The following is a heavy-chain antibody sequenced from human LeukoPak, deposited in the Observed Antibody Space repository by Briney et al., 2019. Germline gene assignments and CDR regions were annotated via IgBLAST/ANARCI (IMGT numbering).Heavy chain of an antibody. D-gene: IGHD3/OR15-3a*01. V-gene: IGHV4-34*01. Sequence: PSETLSLTCAVYGGSFSGYYWSWIRQPPGKGLEWIGEINHSGSTNYNPSLKSRVTISLDESKSQFSLKLSSVTAADTAVYYCAKNGFFSLGSWGQGTLVTVSS. CDR1: GGSFSGYY. CDR2: INHSGST. J-gene: IGHJ4*02. CDR3: AKNGFFSLGS.